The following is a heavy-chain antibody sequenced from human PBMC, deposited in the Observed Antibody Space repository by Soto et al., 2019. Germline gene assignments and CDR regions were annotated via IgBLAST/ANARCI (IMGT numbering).Heavy chain of an antibody. CDR2: IRSKANSYTT. CDR3: TTDLYCSGASCSEAGDALDI. Sequence: EVQLVESGGDLVQPGESLKLSCAASGFSFSGSALHWVRQASGRGLEWVGRIRSKANSYTTAYAASVKGRFVISRDDSGNTPYLQMNSLKPEDTAVYYCTTDLYCSGASCSEAGDALDIWGQGTMVTVSS. J-gene: IGHJ3*02. CDR1: GFSFSGSA. D-gene: IGHD2-15*01. V-gene: IGHV3-73*02.